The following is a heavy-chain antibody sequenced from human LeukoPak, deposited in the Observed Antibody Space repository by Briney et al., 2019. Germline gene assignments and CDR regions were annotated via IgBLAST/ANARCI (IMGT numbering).Heavy chain of an antibody. CDR3: ARGGGYCTNNVRPPWFDP. V-gene: IGHV4-34*01. CDR1: GGSLSGFY. CDR2: INHSGST. J-gene: IGHJ5*02. D-gene: IGHD2-8*01. Sequence: SETLSLTCSVYGGSLSGFYWNGIGQPPRKGLEWIGEINHSGSTHYSSSLKSRLSISVDPSKNQFSLKLSSVTAADTVVYYCARGGGYCTNNVRPPWFDPWGQGALVTVSS.